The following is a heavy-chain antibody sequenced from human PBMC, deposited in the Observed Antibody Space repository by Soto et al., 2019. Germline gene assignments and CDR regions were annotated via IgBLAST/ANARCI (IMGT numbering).Heavy chain of an antibody. CDR1: GGSISSYY. D-gene: IGHD4-17*01. Sequence: PSETLSLTCTVSGGSISSYYWSWIRQPPGKGLEWIGYIYYSGSTNYNPSLKSRVTISVDTSKNQFSLKLSSVTAADTAVYYCARVEGLRPRGYGMDVWGQGTTVTVSS. CDR2: IYYSGST. J-gene: IGHJ6*02. CDR3: ARVEGLRPRGYGMDV. V-gene: IGHV4-59*01.